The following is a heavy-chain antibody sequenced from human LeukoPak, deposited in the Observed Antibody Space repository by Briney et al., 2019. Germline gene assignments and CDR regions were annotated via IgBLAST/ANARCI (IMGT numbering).Heavy chain of an antibody. CDR2: IKQDGSEK. CDR3: AREGSSDCSGGSCYRAAPNWFDP. Sequence: AGGSLRLSCAASGFTFSSYWMSWVRQAPGKGLEWVANIKQDGSEKYYVDSVKGRFTISRDNAKNSLYLQMNSLRAEDTAVYYCAREGSSDCSGGSCYRAAPNWFDPWGQGTLVTVSS. J-gene: IGHJ5*02. CDR1: GFTFSSYW. D-gene: IGHD2-15*01. V-gene: IGHV3-7*01.